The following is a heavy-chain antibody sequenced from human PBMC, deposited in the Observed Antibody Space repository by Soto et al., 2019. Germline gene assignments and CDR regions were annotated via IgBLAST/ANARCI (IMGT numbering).Heavy chain of an antibody. CDR2: IYYSGST. CDR1: CGSISSGGYY. Sequence: KPSETLSLTCTVSCGSISSGGYYWSWIRQHPGKGLEWIGYIYYSGSTYYNPSLKSRVTISVDTSKNQFSLKLSSVTAADTAVYYCARGIVPDYYFDYWGQGTLVTVSS. D-gene: IGHD2-15*01. V-gene: IGHV4-31*03. J-gene: IGHJ4*02. CDR3: ARGIVPDYYFDY.